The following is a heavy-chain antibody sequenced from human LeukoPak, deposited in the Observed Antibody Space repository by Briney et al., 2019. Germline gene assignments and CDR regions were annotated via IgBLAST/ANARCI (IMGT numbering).Heavy chain of an antibody. CDR2: INPINGDS. D-gene: IGHD3-22*01. CDR1: GYTFTYHY. J-gene: IGHJ5*02. V-gene: IGHV1-46*01. Sequence: VDSVKVSCKASGYTFTYHYIHLVRQAPGQGIEWMGTINPINGDSHYAQRFQGGVTMTRDTSTSTVYMELSNLDSEDTAVYWGAIERENSSYSSLDPWVQGTLATVSS. CDR3: AIERENSSYSSLDP.